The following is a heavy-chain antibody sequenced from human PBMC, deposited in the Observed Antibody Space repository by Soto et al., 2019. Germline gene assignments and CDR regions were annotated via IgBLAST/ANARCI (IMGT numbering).Heavy chain of an antibody. Sequence: QITLKESGPTLVKPTQTLTLTCTFSAFSLSTGGVGVGWIRQPPGKALEWLALIYWDDDKRYSPSLRSRLTLTKDTSKNQVVLTMTNMHPVDTATYYCIQSRCGGDCLQSYASYYYYGMDVWGQGTTVTVAS. D-gene: IGHD2-21*02. V-gene: IGHV2-5*02. CDR3: IQSRCGGDCLQSYASYYYYGMDV. J-gene: IGHJ6*02. CDR1: AFSLSTGGVG. CDR2: IYWDDDK.